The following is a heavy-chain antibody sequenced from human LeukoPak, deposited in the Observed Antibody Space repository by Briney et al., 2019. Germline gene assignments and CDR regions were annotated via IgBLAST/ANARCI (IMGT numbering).Heavy chain of an antibody. CDR3: AREVTLRSPFDY. CDR1: GFTFSSYE. J-gene: IGHJ4*02. CDR2: ISSSGSTI. D-gene: IGHD3-3*01. Sequence: GGSLRLSCAASGFTFSSYEMNWVRQAPGKGLEWVSYISSSGSTIYYADSVKGRFTISRDNAKTSLYLQMNSLRAEDTAVYYCAREVTLRSPFDYWGQGTLVTVSS. V-gene: IGHV3-48*03.